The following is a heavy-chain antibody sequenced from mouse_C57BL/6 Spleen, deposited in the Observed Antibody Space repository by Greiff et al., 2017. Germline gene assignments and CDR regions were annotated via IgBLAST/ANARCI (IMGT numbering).Heavy chain of an antibody. CDR1: GYSITSGYY. CDR3: ARDRNYAMDY. CDR2: ISYDGSH. V-gene: IGHV3-6*01. J-gene: IGHJ4*01. Sequence: VQLKESGPGLVKPSQSLSLTCSVTGYSITSGYYWNWIRQFPGNKLEWMGYISYDGSHNYNPSLKNRISITRDTSKNQFFLKLNSVTTEDTATYYCARDRNYAMDYWGQGTSVTVSS.